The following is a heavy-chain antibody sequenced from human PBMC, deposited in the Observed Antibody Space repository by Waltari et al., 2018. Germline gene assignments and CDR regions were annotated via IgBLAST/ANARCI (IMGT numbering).Heavy chain of an antibody. CDR3: ATLKRGYSYGWTLDY. Sequence: QIQLVQSGAEVKKPGASVKLSCKVSGYTLPASSMHGVRQAPGKGLEWMGGFDPEDGETINAQKFQGRVTMTEDTSTDTAYMELSSLRSEDTAVYYCATLKRGYSYGWTLDYWGQGTLVIVSS. D-gene: IGHD5-18*01. V-gene: IGHV1-24*01. CDR2: FDPEDGET. J-gene: IGHJ4*02. CDR1: GYTLPASS.